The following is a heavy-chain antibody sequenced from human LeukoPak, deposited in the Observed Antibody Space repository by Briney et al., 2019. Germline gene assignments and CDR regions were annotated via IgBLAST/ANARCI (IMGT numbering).Heavy chain of an antibody. Sequence: PGGSLRLSCAASGFTFSSYAMSWVRQAPGKGLEWVSAISGSGGSTYYADSVKGRFTISRDNSKNTLYLQMNSLRAEDTAVYYCAKDTDYSSGWYRPQYYFDYWGQGTLVTVSS. D-gene: IGHD6-19*01. CDR3: AKDTDYSSGWYRPQYYFDY. J-gene: IGHJ4*02. CDR1: GFTFSSYA. V-gene: IGHV3-23*01. CDR2: ISGSGGST.